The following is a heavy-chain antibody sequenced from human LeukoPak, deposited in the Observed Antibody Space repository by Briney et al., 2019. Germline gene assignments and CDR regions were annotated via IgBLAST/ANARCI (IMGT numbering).Heavy chain of an antibody. CDR2: ISGSGGST. D-gene: IGHD1-26*01. J-gene: IGHJ3*02. V-gene: IGHV3-23*01. CDR3: AKDHLGSYHWDAFDI. Sequence: GGSLRLSCAASGFTFSTYAMTWVRQAPGKGLEWVSAISGSGGSTFFADSVKGRFTISRDNSKNTLYLQMNSLRAEDTAVYYCAKDHLGSYHWDAFDIWGQGTMVTVSS. CDR1: GFTFSTYA.